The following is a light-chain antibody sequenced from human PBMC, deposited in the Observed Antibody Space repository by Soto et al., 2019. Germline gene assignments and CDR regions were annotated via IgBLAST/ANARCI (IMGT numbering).Light chain of an antibody. V-gene: IGKV3-15*01. Sequence: EIVLTQSPATLSLSPGERATRCCRASQSVSSYLAWYQQKPGQAPRLLIYDTSTRATGVPTRFSGSRSGAEFTLTINSLQSEDFAVYYCQPYNNWPLTFGGGTKVDIK. J-gene: IGKJ4*01. CDR1: QSVSSY. CDR2: DTS. CDR3: QPYNNWPLT.